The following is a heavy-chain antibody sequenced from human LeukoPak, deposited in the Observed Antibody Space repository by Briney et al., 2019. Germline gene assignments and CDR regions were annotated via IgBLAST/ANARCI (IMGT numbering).Heavy chain of an antibody. V-gene: IGHV6-1*01. J-gene: IGHJ4*02. CDR1: GDSVSSNSAA. CDR3: ASEKGIFGALNYYFDS. Sequence: SQTLSLTCAISGDSVSSNSAAWNWIRQSQSRGLEWLGRTHYRSKWYNDYAVSVKSRITINPDTSKNQFSLQLNSVTPEDTTVYYCASEKGIFGALNYYFDSWGQGTLVTVSS. CDR2: THYRSKWYN. D-gene: IGHD3-3*01.